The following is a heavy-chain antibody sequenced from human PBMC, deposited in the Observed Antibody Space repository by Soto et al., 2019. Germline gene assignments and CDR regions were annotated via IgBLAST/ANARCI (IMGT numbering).Heavy chain of an antibody. D-gene: IGHD3-22*01. CDR2: IVVGSGNT. V-gene: IGHV1-58*01. CDR3: AGAYYYDSSGYYIPTSYYGMDV. Sequence: SVKVSCKASGFTFTSSAVQWVRQARGQRLEWIGWIVVGSGNTNYAQKFQERVTITRDMSTSTAYMELSSLRSEDTAVYYCAGAYYYDSSGYYIPTSYYGMDVWGQGTTVTVSS. CDR1: GFTFTSSA. J-gene: IGHJ6*02.